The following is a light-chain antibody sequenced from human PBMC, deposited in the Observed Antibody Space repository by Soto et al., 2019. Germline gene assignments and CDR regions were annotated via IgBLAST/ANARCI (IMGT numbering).Light chain of an antibody. Sequence: EVVLTQSPGTLSLSPGERATLACRASKSVSNYVAWYQQKSGQPPRLLIYGASSRASGIPDRFSGSGSGTDFTLTISRVEPEDFALYYCQQYGSSLTFGLGTKVEIE. V-gene: IGKV3-20*01. CDR2: GAS. J-gene: IGKJ1*01. CDR1: KSVSNY. CDR3: QQYGSSLT.